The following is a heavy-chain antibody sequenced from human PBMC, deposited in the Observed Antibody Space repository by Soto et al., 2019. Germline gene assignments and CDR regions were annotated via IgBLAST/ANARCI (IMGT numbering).Heavy chain of an antibody. CDR2: IYSGGST. Sequence: GGSLRLSCAASGFTVSSNYMSWVRQAPGKGLEWVSVIYSGGSTYYADSVKGRFTISRDNSKNTLYLQMNSLRAEDTAVYYCARFAYYDFSHALRALDYWGQGTLVTVSS. D-gene: IGHD3-3*01. J-gene: IGHJ4*02. CDR1: GFTVSSNY. V-gene: IGHV3-66*01. CDR3: ARFAYYDFSHALRALDY.